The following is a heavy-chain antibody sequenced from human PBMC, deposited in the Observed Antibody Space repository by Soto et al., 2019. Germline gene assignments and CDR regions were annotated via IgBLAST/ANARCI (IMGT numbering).Heavy chain of an antibody. CDR1: VFRFSTSG. D-gene: IGHD3-22*01. V-gene: IGHV3-30*03. J-gene: IGHJ4*02. CDR2: ISNDGSNK. Sequence: GGSLTLSCAASVFRFSTSGMHWVRQAPGKGPEWVAFISNDGSNKYYADSVKGRFTISRDNSKNTLYLQMNSLRAEDTAVYYCATLNYASSGYYGPSFDYWGQGTLVTV. CDR3: ATLNYASSGYYGPSFDY.